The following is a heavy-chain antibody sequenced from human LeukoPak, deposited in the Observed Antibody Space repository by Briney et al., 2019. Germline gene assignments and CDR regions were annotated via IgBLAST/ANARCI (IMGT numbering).Heavy chain of an antibody. CDR3: AKDGACSGGSCYSEQYNWFDP. D-gene: IGHD2-15*01. CDR2: ISGSGGST. J-gene: IGHJ5*02. CDR1: GFTFSSYA. V-gene: IGHV3-23*01. Sequence: PGGSLRLSCAASGFTFSSYAMSWVCQAPGKGLEWVSAISGSGGSTYYADSVKGRFTISRDNSKNTLYLQMNSLRAGDTAVYYCAKDGACSGGSCYSEQYNWFDPWGQGTLVTVSS.